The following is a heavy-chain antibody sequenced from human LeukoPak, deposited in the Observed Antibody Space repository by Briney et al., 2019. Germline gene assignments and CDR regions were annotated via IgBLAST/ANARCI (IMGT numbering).Heavy chain of an antibody. J-gene: IGHJ4*02. CDR3: AIPGGSSRDFDY. Sequence: ASVKVSCKVSGYTLTELSMHWVRQAPGKGREWMGGFDPEDGETIYAQKFQGRVTMTEYTSTDTAYMELSSLRSEDTAVYYCAIPGGSSRDFDYWGQGTLVTVSS. V-gene: IGHV1-24*01. D-gene: IGHD6-13*01. CDR2: FDPEDGET. CDR1: GYTLTELS.